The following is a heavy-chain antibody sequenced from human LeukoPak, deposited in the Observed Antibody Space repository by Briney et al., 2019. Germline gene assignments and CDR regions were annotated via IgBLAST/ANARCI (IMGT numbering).Heavy chain of an antibody. CDR3: ARGGIDIVTVPVSNWFDH. CDR2: SSPYNGKT. Sequence: ASVKVSCKASGYSFINYGITWVRQAPGQGLEWMEWSSPYNGKTNYAQKFQGRVTMTTDTSTNTAYMELRSLRSDDTAVYYCARGGIDIVTVPVSNWFDHWGQGTLVTVSS. D-gene: IGHD2/OR15-2a*01. CDR1: GYSFINYG. J-gene: IGHJ5*02. V-gene: IGHV1-18*01.